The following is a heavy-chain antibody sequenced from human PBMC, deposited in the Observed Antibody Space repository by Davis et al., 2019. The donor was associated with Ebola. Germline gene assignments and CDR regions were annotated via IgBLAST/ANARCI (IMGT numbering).Heavy chain of an antibody. CDR3: ARAQSPYQPLLYGLDY. CDR2: IIPILGIA. D-gene: IGHD2-2*02. Sequence: SVKVSCKASGGTFSSYAISWVRQAPGQGLEWMGRIIPILGIANYAQKFQGRVTITADESTSTAYMELSSLRSEDTAVYYCARAQSPYQPLLYGLDYWGQGTLVTVSS. J-gene: IGHJ4*02. CDR1: GGTFSSYA. V-gene: IGHV1-69*04.